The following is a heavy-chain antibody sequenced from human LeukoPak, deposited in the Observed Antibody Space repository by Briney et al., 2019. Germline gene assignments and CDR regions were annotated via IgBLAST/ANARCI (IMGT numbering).Heavy chain of an antibody. J-gene: IGHJ4*02. D-gene: IGHD6-19*01. CDR2: INHSGST. Sequence: PSETLSLTCAVYGGSFSGYYWSWIRQPPGKGLEWIGEINHSGSTNYNPSLKSRVTISVDTSKHQFSLRLSSVTAADTAVYYCARGPEYSSGWYYFDYWGQGTLVTVSS. V-gene: IGHV4-34*01. CDR1: GGSFSGYY. CDR3: ARGPEYSSGWYYFDY.